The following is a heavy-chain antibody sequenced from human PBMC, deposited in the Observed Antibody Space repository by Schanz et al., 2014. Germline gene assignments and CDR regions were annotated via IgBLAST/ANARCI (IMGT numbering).Heavy chain of an antibody. Sequence: VQLLESGGGLVQPGGSLRLSCAASGFGFSSYSMNWVRQAPGKGLEWVAVISYDGSFKNYADSVRGRITMSRDNSKTTVYLQMNSLRAEDTAVYYCAKDAENTAMITDYFDYWGQGTLVTVSS. D-gene: IGHD5-18*01. J-gene: IGHJ4*02. V-gene: IGHV3-30*18. CDR2: ISYDGSFK. CDR1: GFGFSSYS. CDR3: AKDAENTAMITDYFDY.